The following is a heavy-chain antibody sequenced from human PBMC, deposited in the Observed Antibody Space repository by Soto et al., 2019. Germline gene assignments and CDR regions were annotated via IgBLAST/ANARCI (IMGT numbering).Heavy chain of an antibody. V-gene: IGHV4-34*01. J-gene: IGHJ2*01. CDR1: GGSTTSDY. Sequence: SETLSLTCTVSGGSTTSDYWTWIRQPPGKGLEWIGEINHSGSSNYNPPLKSRVTMSLDTSRNQFSLSLNSVTAADTAVYYCARMAGPWYFDLWGRGTLVTVSS. CDR3: ARMAGPWYFDL. CDR2: INHSGSS.